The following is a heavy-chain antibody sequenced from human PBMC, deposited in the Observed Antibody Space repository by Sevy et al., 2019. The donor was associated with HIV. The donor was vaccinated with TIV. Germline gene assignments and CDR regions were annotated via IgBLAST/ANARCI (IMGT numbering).Heavy chain of an antibody. CDR2: ISNSGTAM. Sequence: GGSLRLSCAASGFTFSSYEMNWVRQAPGKGLEWISYISNSGTAMYYSDSVRGRFTISRDNARRSLYLQMNSLRAEDTAVYDCARDLPPSATTVPHFDCWGQGTLVTVSS. D-gene: IGHD4-17*01. J-gene: IGHJ4*02. V-gene: IGHV3-48*03. CDR3: ARDLPPSATTVPHFDC. CDR1: GFTFSSYE.